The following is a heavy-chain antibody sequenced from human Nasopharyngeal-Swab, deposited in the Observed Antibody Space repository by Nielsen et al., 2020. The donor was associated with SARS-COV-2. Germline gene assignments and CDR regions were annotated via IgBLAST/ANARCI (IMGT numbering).Heavy chain of an antibody. CDR2: IKQDGSEK. CDR1: GFTFSSYS. CDR3: ARDGTYDDSGYDLFDY. J-gene: IGHJ4*02. D-gene: IGHD3-22*01. Sequence: GGSLRLSCAASGFTFSSYSMNWVRQAPGKGLEWVANIKQDGSEKNYVGSVKGRFTISRDNAKNSLYLQMNSLRADDTAIYYCARDGTYDDSGYDLFDYWGQGTLVTVSS. V-gene: IGHV3-7*01.